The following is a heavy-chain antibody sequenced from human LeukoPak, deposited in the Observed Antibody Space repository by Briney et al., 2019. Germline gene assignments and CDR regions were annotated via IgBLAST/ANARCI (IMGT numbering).Heavy chain of an antibody. V-gene: IGHV5-51*01. Sequence: GESLKISRKGSGYSFTSYWIGWVRQMPGKGLEWMGIIYPGDSDTRYSPSFQGQVTISADKSISTAYLQWSSLKASDTAMYYCARHGSTGYCSSTSCPIDYWGQGTLVTVSS. J-gene: IGHJ4*02. CDR2: IYPGDSDT. D-gene: IGHD2-2*01. CDR1: GYSFTSYW. CDR3: ARHGSTGYCSSTSCPIDY.